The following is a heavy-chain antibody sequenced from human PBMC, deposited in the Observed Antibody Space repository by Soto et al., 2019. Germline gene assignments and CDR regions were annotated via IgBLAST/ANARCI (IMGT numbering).Heavy chain of an antibody. CDR3: ARGRPRDY. J-gene: IGHJ4*02. CDR1: GFTFSSYA. Sequence: HPGGSLRLSCAASGFTFSSYAMHWVRQAPGKGLEYVSAIYSGGSTYYADSVKGRFTISRDKSKNTLYLQMNSLRAEDSAVYYCARGRPRDYWGQGTLVTVSS. V-gene: IGHV3-64*04. CDR2: IYSGGST.